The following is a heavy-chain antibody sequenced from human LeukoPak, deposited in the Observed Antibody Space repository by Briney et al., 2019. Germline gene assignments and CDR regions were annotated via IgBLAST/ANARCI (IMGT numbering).Heavy chain of an antibody. V-gene: IGHV1-2*02. CDR3: ARGSRYCSSTSCYRRWFDP. CDR2: INPNSGGT. J-gene: IGHJ5*02. CDR1: GYTFTGYY. Sequence: ASVNVSCKASGYTFTGYYMHWVRQAPGQGLEWMGWINPNSGGTNYAQKFQGRVTMTRDTSISTAYMELSRLRSDDTAVYYCARGSRYCSSTSCYRRWFDPWGQGTLVTVSP. D-gene: IGHD2-2*01.